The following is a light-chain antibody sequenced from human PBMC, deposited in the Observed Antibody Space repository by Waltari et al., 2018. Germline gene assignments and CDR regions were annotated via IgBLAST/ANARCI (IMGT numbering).Light chain of an antibody. CDR1: SDNIGGYY. CDR2: DNN. J-gene: IGLJ2*01. CDR3: QSFDNNLGVVV. V-gene: IGLV1-40*01. Sequence: QSVLTQAPSVSGAPGQGVTVSCTGSSDNIGGYYVYWYQLLPGMAPKLLISDNNNRPSGVSDRFSGSKSGASASLTIAGLQTEDEGDYFCQSFDNNLGVVVFGGGTRLTVL.